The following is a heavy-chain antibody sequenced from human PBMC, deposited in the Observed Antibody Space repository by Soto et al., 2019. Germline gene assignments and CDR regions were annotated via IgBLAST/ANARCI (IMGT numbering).Heavy chain of an antibody. CDR3: ARASSTILGNNWFDP. V-gene: IGHV4-39*07. Sequence: SETLSLTCTVSGDSISRSSYYWGWIRQPPGKGLEWIGSIYYRGRTYYNPSLKSRVTISVDTSKNQFSLKLSSVTAADTAVYYCARASSTILGNNWFDPWGQGTLVTVS. D-gene: IGHD5-12*01. CDR1: GDSISRSSYY. J-gene: IGHJ5*02. CDR2: IYYRGRT.